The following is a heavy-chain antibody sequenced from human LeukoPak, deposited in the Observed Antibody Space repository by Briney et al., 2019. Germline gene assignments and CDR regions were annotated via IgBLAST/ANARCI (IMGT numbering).Heavy chain of an antibody. J-gene: IGHJ4*02. CDR1: GFTFGDYA. D-gene: IGHD3-9*01. CDR2: IRSKAYGGTT. CDR3: TRVYYDILTGYYAIDY. Sequence: GGSLRLSCTASGFTFGDYAMSWVRQAPGKGLEWVGFIRSKAYGGTTEYAASVKGRFTISRDDSKSIAYLQMNSLKTEDTAVYYCTRVYYDILTGYYAIDYWGQGTLVTVSS. V-gene: IGHV3-49*04.